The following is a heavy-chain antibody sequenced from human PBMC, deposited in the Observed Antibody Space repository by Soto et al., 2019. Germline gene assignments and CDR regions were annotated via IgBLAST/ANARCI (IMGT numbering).Heavy chain of an antibody. Sequence: ASVKVSCKASGYTFTGYYMHWVRQAPGQGLEWMGWINPNSGGTNYAQKFQGRVTMTRDTSISTAYMELSRLRSDDTAVYYCAREVVGALKNYYYYVMDVWGQGSTVTVSS. D-gene: IGHD1-26*01. CDR3: AREVVGALKNYYYYVMDV. CDR2: INPNSGGT. CDR1: GYTFTGYY. J-gene: IGHJ6*02. V-gene: IGHV1-2*02.